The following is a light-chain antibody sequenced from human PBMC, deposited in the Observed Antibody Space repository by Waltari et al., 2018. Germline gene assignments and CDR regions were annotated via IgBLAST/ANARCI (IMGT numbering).Light chain of an antibody. CDR2: DVT. Sequence: QSALTQPASVSGSPGLSITISCTGTSSDVGSYNFVSWYPQHPGKAPKLLIYDVTQRPSGVSNRFSGSKSGNTASLTISGLQAGDEADYYCCSYASTTWVFGGGTRLTVL. J-gene: IGLJ3*02. V-gene: IGLV2-23*02. CDR3: CSYASTTWV. CDR1: SSDVGSYNF.